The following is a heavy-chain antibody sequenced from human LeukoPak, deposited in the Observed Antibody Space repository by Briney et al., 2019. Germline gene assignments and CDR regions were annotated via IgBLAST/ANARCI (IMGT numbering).Heavy chain of an antibody. D-gene: IGHD2-2*01. CDR2: INHSGST. CDR3: ASLVPAAMDVDY. V-gene: IGHV4-34*01. CDR1: GGSFSGYY. Sequence: PSETLSLTCAVYGGSFSGYYWSWIRQPPGKGLEWIGEINHSGSTNYNPSLKSRVTISVDTSKNQFSLKLSSVTAADTAVYHCASLVPAAMDVDYWGQGTLVTVSS. J-gene: IGHJ4*02.